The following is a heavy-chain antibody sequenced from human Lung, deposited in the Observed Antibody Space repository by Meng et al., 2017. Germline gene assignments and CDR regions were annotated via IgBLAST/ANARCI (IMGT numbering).Heavy chain of an antibody. V-gene: IGHV1-69*10. CDR1: GGSFSTYT. CDR3: ARGRGNQPLFDF. D-gene: IGHD2/OR15-2a*01. J-gene: IGHJ4*02. Sequence: QVQLVQSGAEVKKPGSSVKVACKTAGGSFSTYTFSWVRQAPVQGIEWMGGLIPVLNKAKSAPRFQGRVTFTADETTTTAYMELSSLTFEDTAVYFCARGRGNQPLFDFWGQGTLVTVSS. CDR2: LIPVLNKA.